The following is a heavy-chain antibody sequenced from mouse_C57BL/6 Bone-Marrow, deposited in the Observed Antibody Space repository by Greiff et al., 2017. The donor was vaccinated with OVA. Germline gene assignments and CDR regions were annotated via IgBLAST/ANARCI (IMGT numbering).Heavy chain of an antibody. J-gene: IGHJ4*01. Sequence: VQLQQSDAELVKPGASVKLSCKVSGYTFTDHTIHWMKQRPEQGLEWIGYIYPRDGSTKYNEKFKGKATLTADKSSSTAYMQLNSLTSEDSAVYYCARAGGYSNEDAMDYWGQGTSVTVSS. D-gene: IGHD2-5*01. CDR3: ARAGGYSNEDAMDY. CDR1: GYTFTDHT. CDR2: IYPRDGST. V-gene: IGHV1-78*01.